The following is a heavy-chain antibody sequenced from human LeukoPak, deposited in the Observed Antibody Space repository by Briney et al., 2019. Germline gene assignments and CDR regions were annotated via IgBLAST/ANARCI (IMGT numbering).Heavy chain of an antibody. J-gene: IGHJ6*02. Sequence: GGSLRLSCAASGFTFNIYAMSWVRQAPGKGLEWVSAISGSGGSTYYADSVKGRFTISRDNSKNTLYLQMNSLRAEDTAVYYCAKGGVAGIGFYYYGMDVWGQGTTVTVSS. CDR2: ISGSGGST. V-gene: IGHV3-23*01. D-gene: IGHD6-19*01. CDR3: AKGGVAGIGFYYYGMDV. CDR1: GFTFNIYA.